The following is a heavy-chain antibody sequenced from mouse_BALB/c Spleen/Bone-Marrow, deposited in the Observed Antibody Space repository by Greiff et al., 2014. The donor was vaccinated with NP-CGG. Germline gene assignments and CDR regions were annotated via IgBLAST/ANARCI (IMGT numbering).Heavy chain of an antibody. V-gene: IGHV14-3*02. CDR3: ARYYYGSSYLDY. CDR2: IDPANGNT. D-gene: IGHD1-1*01. Sequence: EVKLLESGAELVKPGASVKLSCTASGFNIKDTYMHWVKQRPEQGLEWIGRIDPANGNTKYDPKFQGKATITADTSSNTAYLQLSSLTSEDTAVYYCARYYYGSSYLDYWGQGTTLTVSS. CDR1: GFNIKDTY. J-gene: IGHJ2*01.